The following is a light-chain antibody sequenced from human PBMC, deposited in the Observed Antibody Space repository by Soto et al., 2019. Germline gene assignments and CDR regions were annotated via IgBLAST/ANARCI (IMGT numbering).Light chain of an antibody. J-gene: IGKJ5*01. Sequence: TALTQPPGTLSLSVVERPTLSCRASQSVSSRYLAWYQQTPGQAPRLLIYDASYRATDIPPRFSGSGSGTDFTLTISSLEPEDFAVYYCQQRRSWPPTITFGQGTRLEIK. CDR3: QQRRSWPPTIT. CDR2: DAS. CDR1: QSVSSRY. V-gene: IGKV3-11*01.